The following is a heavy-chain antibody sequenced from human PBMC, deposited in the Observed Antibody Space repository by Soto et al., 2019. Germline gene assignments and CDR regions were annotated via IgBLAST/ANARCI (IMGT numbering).Heavy chain of an antibody. D-gene: IGHD1-26*01. Sequence: PGGSLRLSCAASGFPFSSYGMHRVRQAPGKGLEWVAVISYDRSNKYYADSVKGRFTISRDNSKNTLYLQMNSLRAEDTAVYYCATDAIVRATTNSFDYWGQGTLVTVSS. CDR3: ATDAIVRATTNSFDY. CDR2: ISYDRSNK. J-gene: IGHJ4*02. CDR1: GFPFSSYG. V-gene: IGHV3-30*03.